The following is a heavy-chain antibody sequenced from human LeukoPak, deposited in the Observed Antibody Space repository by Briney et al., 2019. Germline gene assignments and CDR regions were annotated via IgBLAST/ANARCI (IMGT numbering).Heavy chain of an antibody. CDR3: AKESSVVVAANPPEFDP. D-gene: IGHD2-15*01. V-gene: IGHV3-53*05. CDR1: GFTVSSNY. CDR2: IYSGGST. Sequence: SGGSLRLSCAASGFTVSSNYMSWVRQAPGKGLEWVSVIYSGGSTYYADSVKGRFTISRDNSKNTLYLQMNSLRAEDTAVYYCAKESSVVVAANPPEFDPWGQGTLATVSS. J-gene: IGHJ5*02.